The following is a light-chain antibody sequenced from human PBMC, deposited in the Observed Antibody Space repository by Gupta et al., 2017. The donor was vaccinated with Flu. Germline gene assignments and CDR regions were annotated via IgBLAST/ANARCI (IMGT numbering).Light chain of an antibody. CDR3: CSFAGPNTYV. V-gene: IGLV2-8*01. Sequence: QSPLTQPPAEAGGPGQSVTISCTGTSSDVAAYNSVSWYQQYPGKVPKLMIYEVTKRPSGVPDRFSGSKSGNTASLTVSGLQAEDEADYYCCSFAGPNTYVFGTGTKVTVL. CDR2: EVT. J-gene: IGLJ1*01. CDR1: SSDVAAYNS.